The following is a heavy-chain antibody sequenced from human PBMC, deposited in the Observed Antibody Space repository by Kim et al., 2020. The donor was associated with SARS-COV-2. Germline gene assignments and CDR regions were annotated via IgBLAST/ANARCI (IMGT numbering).Heavy chain of an antibody. Sequence: GESLKISCKGSGYSFTSYWISWVRQMPGKGLEWMGRIDPSDSYTNYSPSFQGHVTISADKSISTAYLQWSSLKASDTAMYYCARRRAARPPGPGAFDIWGQGTMVTVSS. CDR1: GYSFTSYW. CDR2: IDPSDSYT. D-gene: IGHD6-6*01. CDR3: ARRRAARPPGPGAFDI. V-gene: IGHV5-10-1*01. J-gene: IGHJ3*02.